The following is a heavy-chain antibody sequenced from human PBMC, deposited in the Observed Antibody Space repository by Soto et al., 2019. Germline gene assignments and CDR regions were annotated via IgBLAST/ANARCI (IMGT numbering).Heavy chain of an antibody. CDR1: GFTFSSYA. Sequence: EVQLLESGGGLVQPGGSLRLSCAASGFTFSSYAMSWVRQAPGKGLEWVSAISSSGSSTYYADSVKGRFTISRDNSKNTLYLQMNSLRAEATVVYYCATDTSTWYGGLDYYAMDVWGQGTTVTVS. D-gene: IGHD6-13*01. CDR3: ATDTSTWYGGLDYYAMDV. J-gene: IGHJ6*02. CDR2: ISSSGSST. V-gene: IGHV3-23*01.